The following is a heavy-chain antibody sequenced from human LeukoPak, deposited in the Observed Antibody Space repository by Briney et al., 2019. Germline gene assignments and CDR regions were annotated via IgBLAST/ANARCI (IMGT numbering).Heavy chain of an antibody. CDR2: ISGNGGST. Sequence: HPGGSLRLSCVASGFSFSSYVMNWVRQAPGTGLEWVSAISGNGGSTYYADSVKGRFTISRDNAKNTVYLQMNSLRAEDAAVYYCARDGTAANNDYWGQGALLTVSS. J-gene: IGHJ4*02. CDR1: GFSFSSYV. CDR3: ARDGTAANNDY. V-gene: IGHV3-23*01. D-gene: IGHD6-13*01.